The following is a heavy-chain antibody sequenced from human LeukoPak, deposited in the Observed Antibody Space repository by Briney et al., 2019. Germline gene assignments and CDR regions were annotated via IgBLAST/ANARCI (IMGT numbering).Heavy chain of an antibody. V-gene: IGHV4-39*07. J-gene: IGHJ3*02. CDR2: IYYSGST. CDR3: ARDPHSGSYSGAFDI. D-gene: IGHD1-26*01. CDR1: GGSISSGTNY. Sequence: SETLSLTCTVSGGSISSGTNYWGWIRQPPGKGLEWIGSIYYSGSTYYNPSLKSRVTISIDTSKNQFSLKLTSVTAADTAVYYCARDPHSGSYSGAFDIWGQGTMVTVSS.